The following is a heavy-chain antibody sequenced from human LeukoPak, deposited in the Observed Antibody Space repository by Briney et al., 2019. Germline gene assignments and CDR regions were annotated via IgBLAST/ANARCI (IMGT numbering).Heavy chain of an antibody. V-gene: IGHV3-33*01. Sequence: GGSLRLSCAASGFTFSSYGMHWVRQAPGKGLEWVAVIWYDGSNKYYADSVKGRFTISRDNSKNTLYLQMNSLRAEDTAVYYCARVRKRLLYYFDYWGQGTLVTVSS. D-gene: IGHD6-25*01. J-gene: IGHJ4*02. CDR3: ARVRKRLLYYFDY. CDR1: GFTFSSYG. CDR2: IWYDGSNK.